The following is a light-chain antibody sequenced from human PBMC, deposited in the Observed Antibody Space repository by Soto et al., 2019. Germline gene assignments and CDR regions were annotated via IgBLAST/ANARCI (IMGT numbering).Light chain of an antibody. Sequence: EIVLTQSPGTLSLSPGERATLSCRASQSVSNSYLAWYQQKPGQGPRLLIYDASSRATGIPDRFSGSASGTDFTLTISRLEPEDVAVDYCQQYACSPSTCGQGPKVEI. V-gene: IGKV3-20*01. CDR1: QSVSNSY. CDR2: DAS. J-gene: IGKJ1*01. CDR3: QQYACSPST.